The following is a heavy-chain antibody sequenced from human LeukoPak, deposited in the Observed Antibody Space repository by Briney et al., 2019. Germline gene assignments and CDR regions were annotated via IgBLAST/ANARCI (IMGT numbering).Heavy chain of an antibody. D-gene: IGHD1-14*01. V-gene: IGHV3-23*01. CDR1: GFTFSSDA. J-gene: IGHJ4*02. Sequence: GGSLRLSCAAAGFTFSSDAMSWVREAPGRGLECGSAISGSGGSTYYADSVKGRFTISRDHSTNTLYLHMNSLRDEDTDVYYSAKSEDFAYWGQGTLVTVSS. CDR3: AKSEDFAY. CDR2: ISGSGGST.